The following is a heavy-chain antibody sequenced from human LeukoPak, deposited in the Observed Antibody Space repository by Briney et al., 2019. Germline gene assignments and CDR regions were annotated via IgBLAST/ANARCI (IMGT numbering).Heavy chain of an antibody. CDR3: ARGREYSSSWRVLELDFDY. D-gene: IGHD6-13*01. Sequence: SVKVSCKASGYTFTGYYIHWVRQAPGQGLEWMGRINPNSGGTNYAQKFQGRVTMTRDTSISTAYMELNRLTSDDTAVYYCARGREYSSSWRVLELDFDYWGQGTLVTVSS. CDR1: GYTFTGYY. V-gene: IGHV1-2*06. J-gene: IGHJ4*02. CDR2: INPNSGGT.